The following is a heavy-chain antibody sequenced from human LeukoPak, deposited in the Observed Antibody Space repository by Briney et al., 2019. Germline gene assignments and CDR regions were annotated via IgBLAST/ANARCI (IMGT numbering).Heavy chain of an antibody. J-gene: IGHJ5*02. V-gene: IGHV4-39*01. D-gene: IGHD1-26*01. CDR2: IYYSGST. CDR1: GGSISSSGYY. CDR3: ARHEYSGSYYGLSWFDP. Sequence: SETLSLTCTVSGGSISSSGYYLGWIRQPPGKGLEWIASIYYSGSTYYNPSLKSRVTISVDTSKNQLSLMLSSLTAADTAVYYCARHEYSGSYYGLSWFDPWGQGTLVTVSS.